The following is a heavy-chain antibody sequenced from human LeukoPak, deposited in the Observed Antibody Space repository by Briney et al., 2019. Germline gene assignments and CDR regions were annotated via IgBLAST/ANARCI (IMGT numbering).Heavy chain of an antibody. CDR2: INPNSGGT. D-gene: IGHD3-3*01. CDR3: ARAQYLDFWSGYYTY. Sequence: ASVTVSCKPSVYTFTGYYIHWMRQAPGQGLEGMEWINPNSGGTNYAQNFQGRVTMTRDTSISTAYMEVSRLRSDDTAVYYCARAQYLDFWSGYYTYWGQGARVTVSS. J-gene: IGHJ4*02. V-gene: IGHV1-2*02. CDR1: VYTFTGYY.